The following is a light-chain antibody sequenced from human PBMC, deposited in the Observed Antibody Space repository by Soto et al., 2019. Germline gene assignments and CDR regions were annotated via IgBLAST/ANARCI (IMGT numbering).Light chain of an antibody. CDR3: QQSYSTPLT. CDR1: QSISSY. V-gene: IGKV1-39*01. Sequence: DIQMTQSPSSVAASVGDRVTITCRASQSISSYLNWYQQKPGKAPKLLSDAASSLQSGVPSRFSGSGSGTDFTLTISSLKPEDFATYYCQQSYSTPLTFGGGTKVDNK. J-gene: IGKJ4*01. CDR2: AAS.